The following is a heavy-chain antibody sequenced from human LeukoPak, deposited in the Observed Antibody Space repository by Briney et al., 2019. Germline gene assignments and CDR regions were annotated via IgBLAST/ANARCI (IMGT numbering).Heavy chain of an antibody. D-gene: IGHD5-12*01. CDR2: ISAYNGNT. V-gene: IGHV1-18*01. CDR1: GYTFTSYG. CDR3: AGGYSGYDSDWFDP. J-gene: IGHJ5*02. Sequence: GASVKVSCKASGYTFTSYGISWVRQAPGQGLEWMGWISAYNGNTNYAQKLQGRVTMTTDTSTSTAYMELRSLRSDDTAVYYCAGGYSGYDSDWFDPWGQGTLVTVSS.